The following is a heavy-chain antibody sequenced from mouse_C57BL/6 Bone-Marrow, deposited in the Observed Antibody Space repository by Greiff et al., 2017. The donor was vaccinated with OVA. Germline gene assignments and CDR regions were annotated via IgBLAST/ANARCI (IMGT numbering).Heavy chain of an antibody. J-gene: IGHJ2*01. CDR2: IHPNSGST. Sequence: VQLQQPGAELVKPGASVKLSCKASGYTFTSYWMHWVKQRPGQGLEWIGMIHPNSGSTNYNEKFKSKATLTVDKSSSTAYMQLSSLTSEDSAVYYCARLPYGNLYYFDYWGQGTTLTVSS. V-gene: IGHV1-64*01. CDR3: ARLPYGNLYYFDY. D-gene: IGHD2-1*01. CDR1: GYTFTSYW.